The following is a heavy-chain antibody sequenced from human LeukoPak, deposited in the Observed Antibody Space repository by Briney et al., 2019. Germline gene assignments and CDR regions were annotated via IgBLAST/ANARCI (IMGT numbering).Heavy chain of an antibody. Sequence: GGSLRLSCAASGLAFSAYKMHWVRQAPRKGLVWVSRINSDGSSTSYADSVKGRFTISRDNAKNTLYLQMNSLRAEDTAVYYCARVGYDSSGYYGHAIDYWGQGTLVTVSS. CDR3: ARVGYDSSGYYGHAIDY. D-gene: IGHD3-22*01. V-gene: IGHV3-74*01. CDR1: GLAFSAYK. CDR2: INSDGSST. J-gene: IGHJ4*02.